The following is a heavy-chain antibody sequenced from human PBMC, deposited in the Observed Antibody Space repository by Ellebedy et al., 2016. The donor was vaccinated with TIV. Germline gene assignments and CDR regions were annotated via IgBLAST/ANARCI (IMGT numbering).Heavy chain of an antibody. CDR2: IYQSGST. V-gene: IGHV4-30-2*01. J-gene: IGHJ3*02. Sequence: SETLSLTCAVSGGAVGSGIYSWSWIRQPPGKGLEWIGYIYQSGSTYYSPSLKSRVTISMDRSKSHFSLTLTSVTAADTAVYYCARGMKGSGSYSTFDIWGQGTMVIVSS. D-gene: IGHD3-10*01. CDR3: ARGMKGSGSYSTFDI. CDR1: GGAVGSGIYS.